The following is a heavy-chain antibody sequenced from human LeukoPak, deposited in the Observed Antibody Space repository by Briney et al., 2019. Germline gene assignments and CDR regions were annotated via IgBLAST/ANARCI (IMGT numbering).Heavy chain of an antibody. V-gene: IGHV3-30-3*01. J-gene: IGHJ4*02. D-gene: IGHD3-22*01. CDR2: ISYDGSNK. CDR3: ARDDYDSSGYCGY. CDR1: GFTFSSYA. Sequence: GGSLRLSCAASGFTFSSYAMHWVRQAPGKGLEWVAVISYDGSNKYYADSVKGRFTISRDNSKNTLYLQMNSLRAEDTAVYYCARDDYDSSGYCGYWGQGTLVTVSS.